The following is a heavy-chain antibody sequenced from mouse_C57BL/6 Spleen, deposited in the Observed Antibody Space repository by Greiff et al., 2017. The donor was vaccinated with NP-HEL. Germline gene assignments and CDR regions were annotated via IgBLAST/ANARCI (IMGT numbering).Heavy chain of an antibody. Sequence: QVQLQQPGAELVRPGSSVKLSCKASGYTFTSYWMDWVKQRPGQGLEWIGNIYPSDSETHYNQKFKDKATLTVDKSSSTAYMQLSSLTSEDSAVYYCARKLGFFDYWGQGTTLTVSS. CDR2: IYPSDSET. CDR1: GYTFTSYW. V-gene: IGHV1-61*01. D-gene: IGHD4-1*01. CDR3: ARKLGFFDY. J-gene: IGHJ2*01.